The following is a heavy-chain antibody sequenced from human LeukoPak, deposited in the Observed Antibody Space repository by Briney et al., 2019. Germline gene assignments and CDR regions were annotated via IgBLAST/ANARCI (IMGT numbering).Heavy chain of an antibody. Sequence: GASVKVSCKASGYTFTGYYMHWVRQAPGQGLEWMGWISGYNGNTNYAQKLQGRVTMTTDTSTSTAYMELRSLRSDDTAVYYCARDSAVGATRFDYWGQGTLVTVSS. D-gene: IGHD1-26*01. CDR2: ISGYNGNT. J-gene: IGHJ4*02. V-gene: IGHV1-18*04. CDR3: ARDSAVGATRFDY. CDR1: GYTFTGYY.